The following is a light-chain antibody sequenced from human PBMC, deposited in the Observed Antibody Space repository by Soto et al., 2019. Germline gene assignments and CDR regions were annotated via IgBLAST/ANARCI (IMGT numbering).Light chain of an antibody. V-gene: IGKV1-5*03. J-gene: IGKJ1*01. CDR3: QHYNSYSEA. CDR2: RAS. CDR1: QTISSW. Sequence: DNQMTQSPSTLSGSVGDRVTITCRASQTISSWLTWYQQKPGKAPKLLIYRASTLKSGVPSRFSGSGSGTEFTLTISSLQPDDFATYYCQHYNSYSEAFGQGTKVAIK.